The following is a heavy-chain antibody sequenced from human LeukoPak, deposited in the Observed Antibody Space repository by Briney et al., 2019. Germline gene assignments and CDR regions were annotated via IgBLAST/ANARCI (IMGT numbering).Heavy chain of an antibody. D-gene: IGHD3-10*01. CDR1: GFRFSGYG. J-gene: IGHJ4*02. V-gene: IGHV3-33*01. Sequence: GGSLRLSCAASGFRFSGYGMPWFRQAPGKGLGGGAVIWHDENKKYYGDSVKGRFTISRDNSRNTLYLQMSSLRAEDTAVYYCARDHGSGSYPLDYWGQGTLVTVSS. CDR3: ARDHGSGSYPLDY. CDR2: IWHDENKK.